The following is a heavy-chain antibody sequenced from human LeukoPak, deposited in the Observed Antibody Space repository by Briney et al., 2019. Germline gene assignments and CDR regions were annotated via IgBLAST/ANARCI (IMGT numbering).Heavy chain of an antibody. Sequence: GGSLRLSCAASGFTFSNYWMHWVRQVPGKGLVWVSRINDDGSATFYADSVKGRFTISRDNSKNTLYLQMNSLRAEDTAVYYCAKRSAESSGYFDYWGQGTLVTVSS. D-gene: IGHD6-19*01. CDR3: AKRSAESSGYFDY. CDR2: INDDGSAT. V-gene: IGHV3-74*01. J-gene: IGHJ4*02. CDR1: GFTFSNYW.